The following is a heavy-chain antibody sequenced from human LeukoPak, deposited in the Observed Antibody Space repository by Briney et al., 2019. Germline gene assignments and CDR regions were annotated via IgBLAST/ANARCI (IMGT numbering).Heavy chain of an antibody. CDR3: AKGVGCSGGTCYSGHGMDV. J-gene: IGHJ6*02. Sequence: GGSLRLSCAASGFTVSTNQMSWVRQAPGKGLEWVSLIYSNGGTHYVDSVKGRFTISRDNSKNTLYLQVNSLRAEDTAVYYCAKGVGCSGGTCYSGHGMDVWGQGTTVTVSS. V-gene: IGHV3-53*01. CDR2: IYSNGGT. CDR1: GFTVSTNQ. D-gene: IGHD2-15*01.